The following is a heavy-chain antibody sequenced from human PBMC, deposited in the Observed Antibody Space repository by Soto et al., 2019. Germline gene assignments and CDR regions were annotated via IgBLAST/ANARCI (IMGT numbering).Heavy chain of an antibody. CDR3: ARDTWFEDLLYFDY. Sequence: QVQLVESGGGVVQPGRSLRLSCVASGVTFNRCGFHWVRQAPGKGLEWVAVIWFDGSNKYYADSVKGRFTISRDDSKSTLYLQMNSLRAEDTAVYFCARDTWFEDLLYFDYWGQGTPVTVSS. V-gene: IGHV3-33*01. CDR1: GVTFNRCG. D-gene: IGHD3-10*01. J-gene: IGHJ4*02. CDR2: IWFDGSNK.